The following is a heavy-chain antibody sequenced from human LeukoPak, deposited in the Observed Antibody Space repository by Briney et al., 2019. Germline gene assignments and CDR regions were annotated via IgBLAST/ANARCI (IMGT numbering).Heavy chain of an antibody. CDR1: GYTFTGYC. CDR2: INPNSGGT. D-gene: IGHD6-13*01. CDR3: ARTSYSSSWYYFDY. V-gene: IGHV1-2*04. Sequence: ASVKVSCKASGYTFTGYCMHWVRQAPGQGLGWMGWINPNSGGTNYAQKFQGWVTMTRDTSISTAYMELSRLRSDDTAVYYCARTSYSSSWYYFDYWGQGTLVTVSS. J-gene: IGHJ4*02.